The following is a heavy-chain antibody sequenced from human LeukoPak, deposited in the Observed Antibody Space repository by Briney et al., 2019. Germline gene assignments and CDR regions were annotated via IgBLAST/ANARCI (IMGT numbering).Heavy chain of an antibody. CDR3: AKDVRWQLLPYYYFDY. D-gene: IGHD2-15*01. V-gene: IGHV3-30*18. CDR1: GFTFSSYG. CDR2: ISYDGSNK. J-gene: IGHJ4*02. Sequence: GRSLRLSCAASGFTFSSYGIHWVRQAPGKGLEWVAVISYDGSNKYYADSVKARFTISRDNSKNTLDLQMNSLREEDTAVYYCAKDVRWQLLPYYYFDYWGQGTLVTVSS.